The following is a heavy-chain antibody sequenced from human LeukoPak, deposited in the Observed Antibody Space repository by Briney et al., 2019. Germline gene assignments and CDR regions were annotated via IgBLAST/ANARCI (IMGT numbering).Heavy chain of an antibody. CDR1: GFTFTNYA. CDR2: ISGSGGST. J-gene: IGHJ4*02. D-gene: IGHD6-13*01. V-gene: IGHV3-23*01. Sequence: GRSLRLSCAASGFTFTNYAMNWVRQAPGKGLEWVSAISGSGGSTYYADSVKGRFTISRDNSKNTLYLQMNSLRAEDTAVYYCAKEGGIAASPYWGQGTLVTVSS. CDR3: AKEGGIAASPY.